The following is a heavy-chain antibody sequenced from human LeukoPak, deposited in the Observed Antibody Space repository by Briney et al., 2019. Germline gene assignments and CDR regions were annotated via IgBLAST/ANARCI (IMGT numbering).Heavy chain of an antibody. CDR1: GGSFSGYY. CDR2: INHNGST. J-gene: IGHJ4*02. Sequence: SETLSLTCAVYGGSFSGYYWSWIRQPPGKGLEWIGEINHNGSTNYNPSLKSRVTISVDTSKNQFSLKLSSVTAADTAVYYCARHTDERWLQLPFDYWGQGTLVTVSS. V-gene: IGHV4-34*01. CDR3: ARHTDERWLQLPFDY. D-gene: IGHD5-24*01.